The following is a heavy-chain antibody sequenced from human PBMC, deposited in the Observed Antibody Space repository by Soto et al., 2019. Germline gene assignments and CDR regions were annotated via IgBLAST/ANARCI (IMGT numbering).Heavy chain of an antibody. J-gene: IGHJ4*02. CDR2: IIPTFGTA. CDR3: ARVVAAEAGSYYFNY. D-gene: IGHD6-13*01. V-gene: IGHV1-69*13. CDR1: GGTFSSYA. Sequence: SVKVSCKASGGTFSSYAISWVRQAPGQGLEWMGGIIPTFGTANYAQKFQGRVTITADESTSTAYMELSSLRSEDTAVYYCARVVAAEAGSYYFNYWRQGTLVTVSS.